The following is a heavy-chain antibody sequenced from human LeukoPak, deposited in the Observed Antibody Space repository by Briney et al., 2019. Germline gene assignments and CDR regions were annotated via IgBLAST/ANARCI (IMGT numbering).Heavy chain of an antibody. Sequence: GGSLRLSCAASGFTFSSYAMSWVRQAPGKGLEWVSAISGSGGSTYYADSVKGRFTISRDNSKNSLYLQMNSLRAGDTAVYYCAREVRRAFDIWGQGTMVTVSS. CDR1: GFTFSSYA. V-gene: IGHV3-23*01. CDR2: ISGSGGST. CDR3: AREVRRAFDI. J-gene: IGHJ3*02.